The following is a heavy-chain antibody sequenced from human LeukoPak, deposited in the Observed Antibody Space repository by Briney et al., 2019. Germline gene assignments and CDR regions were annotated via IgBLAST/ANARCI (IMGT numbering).Heavy chain of an antibody. CDR2: VYNSGNT. V-gene: IGHV4-59*08. CDR3: ARIGTAMIDY. D-gene: IGHD5-18*01. Sequence: SETLSLTCTVSGNFIRSDYWTWLRQSPGKGLEWIGYVYNSGNTNYNPSLKSRVIISADTSNNEFSLKLSSVTAADTAVYYCARIGTAMIDYWGQGTLVTVSS. J-gene: IGHJ4*02. CDR1: GNFIRSDY.